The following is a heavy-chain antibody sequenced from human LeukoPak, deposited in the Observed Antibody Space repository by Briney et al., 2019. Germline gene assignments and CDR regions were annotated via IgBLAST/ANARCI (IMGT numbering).Heavy chain of an antibody. D-gene: IGHD6-19*01. CDR1: GGSISSYY. J-gene: IGHJ5*02. CDR3: ARTTGGIAVAGSNWFDP. Sequence: PSETLSLTCTASGGSISSYYWSWIRQPPGKGLEWIGYIYYSGSTNYNPSLKSRVTISVDTSKNQFSLKLSSVTAADTAVYYCARTTGGIAVAGSNWFDPWGQGTLVTVSS. V-gene: IGHV4-59*08. CDR2: IYYSGST.